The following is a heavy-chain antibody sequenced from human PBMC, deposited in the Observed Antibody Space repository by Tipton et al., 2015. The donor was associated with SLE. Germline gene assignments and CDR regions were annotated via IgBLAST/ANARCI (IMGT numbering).Heavy chain of an antibody. D-gene: IGHD3-10*01. J-gene: IGHJ3*02. CDR1: GFTFSSYA. V-gene: IGHV3-30*04. CDR2: ISYDGSNK. Sequence: SLRLSCAASGFTFSSYAMHWVRQAPGKGLEWVAVISYDGSNKYYADSVKGRFTISRDNSKNTLYLQMNSLRAEDTAVYYCARVRGGSGAFDIWGQGTMVTVSS. CDR3: ARVRGGSGAFDI.